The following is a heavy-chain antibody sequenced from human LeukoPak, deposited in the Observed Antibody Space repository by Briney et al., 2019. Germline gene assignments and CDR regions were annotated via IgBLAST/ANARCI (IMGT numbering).Heavy chain of an antibody. CDR2: IRYDGSNK. D-gene: IGHD3-22*01. CDR3: AKNVRDYYDSSGYYYPDAFDI. J-gene: IGHJ3*02. Sequence: GGSLRLSCAASGFTFSSYGMHWVRQAPGKGLEWVAFIRYDGSNKYYADSVKGRFTISRDNSKNTLYLQMNSLRAEDTAVYYCAKNVRDYYDSSGYYYPDAFDIWGQGTMVTVSS. V-gene: IGHV3-30*02. CDR1: GFTFSSYG.